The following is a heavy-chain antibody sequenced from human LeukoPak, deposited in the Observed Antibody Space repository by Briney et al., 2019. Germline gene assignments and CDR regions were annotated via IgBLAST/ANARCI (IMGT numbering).Heavy chain of an antibody. V-gene: IGHV3-53*01. J-gene: IGHJ4*02. Sequence: GGSLRLSCAASGFTVSSNYMSWVRQAPGKGLEWVSLIYSGGNTYYADSVRGRFTISRDNSKNTLYLQMNSLRAEDTAVYYCARSFNGAYFDYWGQGTLVTVSS. D-gene: IGHD3-10*01. CDR2: IYSGGNT. CDR3: ARSFNGAYFDY. CDR1: GFTVSSNY.